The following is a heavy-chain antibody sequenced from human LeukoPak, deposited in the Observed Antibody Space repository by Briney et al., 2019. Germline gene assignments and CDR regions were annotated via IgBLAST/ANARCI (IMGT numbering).Heavy chain of an antibody. CDR2: ISYDGSNK. CDR3: ARDYYDSSGYYYVSDSAYEYYFDY. CDR1: GFTFSSYA. J-gene: IGHJ4*02. Sequence: GGSLRLSCAASGFTFSSYAMHWVRQAPGKGLEWVAVISYDGSNKYYADSVKGRFTSSRDNSKNTLYLQMNSLRAEDTAVYYCARDYYDSSGYYYVSDSAYEYYFDYWGQGTLVTVSS. V-gene: IGHV3-30*04. D-gene: IGHD3-22*01.